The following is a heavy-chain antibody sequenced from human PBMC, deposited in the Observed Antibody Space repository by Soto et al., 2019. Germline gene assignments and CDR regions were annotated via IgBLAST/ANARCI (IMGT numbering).Heavy chain of an antibody. CDR2: INPSGGST. Sequence: ASVKVSCKASGYTFTSYYMHWVRQAPGQGLEWMGIINPSGGSTSYAQKFQGRVTMTRDTSTSTVYMELSSLRSEDTAVYYCARDRGVAPPVAGNTHYYYYMEVWCKGTTVTLSS. D-gene: IGHD6-13*01. V-gene: IGHV1-46*01. J-gene: IGHJ6*03. CDR1: GYTFTSYY. CDR3: ARDRGVAPPVAGNTHYYYYMEV.